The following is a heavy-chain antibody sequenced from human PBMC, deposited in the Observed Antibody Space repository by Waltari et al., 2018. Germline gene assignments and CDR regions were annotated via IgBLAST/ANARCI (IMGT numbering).Heavy chain of an antibody. CDR1: GGTFSSYA. Sequence: QVQLVQSGAEVKKPGSSVKVSCKASGGTFSSYAISWVRQAPGQGLEWMGEIIPIFGTANYAQKFQGRVTITTDESTSTAYMELSSLRSEDTAVYYCARGAAGMGLETGDDAFDIWGQGTMVTVSS. CDR3: ARGAAGMGLETGDDAFDI. D-gene: IGHD6-13*01. CDR2: IIPIFGTA. V-gene: IGHV1-69*05. J-gene: IGHJ3*02.